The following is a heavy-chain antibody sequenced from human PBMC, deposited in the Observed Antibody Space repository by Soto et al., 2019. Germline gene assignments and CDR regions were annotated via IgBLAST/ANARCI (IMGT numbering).Heavy chain of an antibody. D-gene: IGHD3-10*01. J-gene: IGHJ3*01. CDR1: GYTFTSYG. CDR3: ATENYGSGSYLDAFDF. CDR2: ISAYNGNT. V-gene: IGHV1-18*01. Sequence: GASVKVSCKASGYTFTSYGISWVRQAPGQGLEWMGWISAYNGNTNYAQKLQGRVTMTTDTSTSTAYMELRSLRSDDTAVYYCATENYGSGSYLDAFDFCGQGTRVTVSS.